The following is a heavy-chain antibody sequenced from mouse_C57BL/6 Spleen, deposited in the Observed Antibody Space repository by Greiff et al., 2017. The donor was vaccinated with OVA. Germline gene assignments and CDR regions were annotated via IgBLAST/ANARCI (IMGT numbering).Heavy chain of an antibody. V-gene: IGHV2-2*01. D-gene: IGHD1-1*01. Sequence: QVQLKQSGPGLVQPSQSLSITCTVSGFSLTSYGVHWVRQSPGKGLEWLGVIWSGGSTDYNAAFISRLSISKANSKSQVFFKMNSLQADDTAIYYCARGLYYYGSSYDYYAMDYWGQGTSVTVSS. J-gene: IGHJ4*01. CDR3: ARGLYYYGSSYDYYAMDY. CDR1: GFSLTSYG. CDR2: IWSGGST.